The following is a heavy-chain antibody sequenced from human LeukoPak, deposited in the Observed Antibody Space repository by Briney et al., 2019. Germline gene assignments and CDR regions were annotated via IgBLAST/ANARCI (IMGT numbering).Heavy chain of an antibody. J-gene: IGHJ4*02. CDR3: ARDSLWFGELLPYDY. CDR1: GFTFSSYE. CDR2: ISSSGSTI. D-gene: IGHD3-10*01. Sequence: GGSLRLSCAASGFTFSSYEMNWVRQAPGKGLEWVSYISSSGSTIYYADSVKGRFTISRDNSKNSLYLQMNSLRAEDTAVYYCARDSLWFGELLPYDYWGQGTLVTVSS. V-gene: IGHV3-48*03.